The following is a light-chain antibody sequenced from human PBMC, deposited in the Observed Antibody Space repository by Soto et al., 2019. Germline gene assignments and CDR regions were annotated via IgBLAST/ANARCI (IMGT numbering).Light chain of an antibody. V-gene: IGKV1-39*01. CDR3: QQSYSIPFT. CDR1: QSISSY. CDR2: AAS. Sequence: DIPMTQSPSSLSASVGDRVTITCRASQSISSYLNWYQQKPGKAPNLLISAASSLQSGVPSRFSGSGSGTDFTLTISSLQPEDFATYYCQQSYSIPFTFGPGTKVDIK. J-gene: IGKJ3*01.